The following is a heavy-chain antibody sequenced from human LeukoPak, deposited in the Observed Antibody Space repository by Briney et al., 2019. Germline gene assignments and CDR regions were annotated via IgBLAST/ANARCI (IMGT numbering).Heavy chain of an antibody. Sequence: GGSLRLSCAASKFTFSNYCMSWVRQAPGKGLQWVANIKQDGSGKYYVDSVKGRFTISRDNAKNSLYLQMNSLRVEDTAIYYCVKVAHYYYGSESYYFFEHWGQGTPVTASS. CDR2: IKQDGSGK. D-gene: IGHD3-10*01. CDR1: KFTFSNYC. CDR3: VKVAHYYYGSESYYFFEH. V-gene: IGHV3-7*01. J-gene: IGHJ4*02.